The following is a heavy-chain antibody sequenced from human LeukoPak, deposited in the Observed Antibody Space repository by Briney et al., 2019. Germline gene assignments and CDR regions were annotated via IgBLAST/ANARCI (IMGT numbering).Heavy chain of an antibody. J-gene: IGHJ4*02. CDR2: IYTSGST. CDR1: GGSISSYY. D-gene: IGHD6-13*01. V-gene: IGHV4-4*09. Sequence: SETLSLTCTVSGGSISSYYWSWIRQPPGKGLEWIGYIYTSGSTNYNPSLESRVTISVDTSKNQFSLKLSSVTAADTAVYYCARAGSWVNYFDYWGQGTLVTVSS. CDR3: ARAGSWVNYFDY.